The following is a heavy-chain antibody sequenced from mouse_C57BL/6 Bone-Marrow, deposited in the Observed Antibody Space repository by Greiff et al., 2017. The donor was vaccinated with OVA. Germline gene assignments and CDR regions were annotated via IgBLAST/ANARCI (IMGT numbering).Heavy chain of an antibody. CDR3: ARGRVTAWFAY. CDR1: GYSITSGYY. D-gene: IGHD2-1*01. CDR2: ISYDGSN. J-gene: IGHJ3*01. Sequence: VQLKESGPGLVKPSQSLSLTCSVTGYSITSGYYWNWIRQFPGNKLEWMGYISYDGSNNYNPSLKNRISITRDTSKNQFFLKLNSVTTEDTATYYCARGRVTAWFAYWGQGTLVTVSA. V-gene: IGHV3-6*01.